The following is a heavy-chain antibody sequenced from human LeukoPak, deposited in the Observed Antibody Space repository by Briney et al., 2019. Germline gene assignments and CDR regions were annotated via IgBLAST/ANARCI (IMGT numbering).Heavy chain of an antibody. CDR1: GGSFSGYY. J-gene: IGHJ4*02. Sequence: SETLSLTCAVYGGSFSGYYWSWIRQPPGKGLEWIGEINHSGSTNYNPSLKSRVTISVDTSKNQFSLKLSSVTAADTAVYYCASFPPPIDYWGQGTLVTVSS. CDR2: INHSGST. V-gene: IGHV4-34*01. CDR3: ASFPPPIDY.